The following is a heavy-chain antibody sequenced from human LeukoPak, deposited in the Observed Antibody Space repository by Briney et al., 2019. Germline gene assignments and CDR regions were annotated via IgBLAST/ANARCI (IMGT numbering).Heavy chain of an antibody. CDR1: GGSISSYY. V-gene: IGHV4-59*08. CDR3: ARHVLSPERIWYFDY. D-gene: IGHD1-1*01. CDR2: IYYSGST. J-gene: IGHJ4*02. Sequence: SETLSLTCTVSGGSISSYYWSWIRQPPGKGLEWIGDIYYSGSTNYNPSLKSRVTISVDTSKNQFSLKLSSVTAADTAVYYCARHVLSPERIWYFDYWGQGTLVTVSS.